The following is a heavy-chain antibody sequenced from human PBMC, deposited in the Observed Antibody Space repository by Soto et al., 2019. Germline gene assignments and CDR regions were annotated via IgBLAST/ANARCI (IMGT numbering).Heavy chain of an antibody. V-gene: IGHV1-69*11. D-gene: IGHD3-16*02. CDR1: GGTFSSSG. CDR3: ARWPQPRYTADPYAVDV. J-gene: IGHJ6*02. Sequence: ASVKVSCKASGGTFSSSGFSWVRQAPGQGLEWMGMIVPSLDTTNYAQKFQARVTITADEVTSTAYMELRSLRSEDTAVYYCARWPQPRYTADPYAVDVWGQGTRVTV. CDR2: IVPSLDTT.